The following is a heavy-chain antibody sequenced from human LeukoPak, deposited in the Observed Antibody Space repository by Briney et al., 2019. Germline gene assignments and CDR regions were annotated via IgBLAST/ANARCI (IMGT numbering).Heavy chain of an antibody. Sequence: SVKVSCKASGGTFSSYAISWVRQAPGQGLEWMGGIIPIFGTASYAQKFQARVTITADESTSTAYMELSSLRSEDTAVYYCARGSGSSLDAFDIWGQGTMVTVSS. CDR2: IIPIFGTA. D-gene: IGHD6-13*01. CDR3: ARGSGSSLDAFDI. V-gene: IGHV1-69*13. J-gene: IGHJ3*02. CDR1: GGTFSSYA.